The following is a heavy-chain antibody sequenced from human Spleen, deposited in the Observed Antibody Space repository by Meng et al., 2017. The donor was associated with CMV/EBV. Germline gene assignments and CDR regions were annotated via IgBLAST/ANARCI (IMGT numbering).Heavy chain of an antibody. J-gene: IGHJ6*02. V-gene: IGHV3-23*01. CDR2: ISGGSDST. CDR3: AKVAGYDFWSGHYGGYYYGMDV. CDR1: GFSFSGYA. D-gene: IGHD3-3*01. Sequence: GESLKISCAASGFSFSGYAMSWVRQAPGKGLKWVSGISGGSDSTYYADSVQGRFTVSKDNSMSTLYLQMNSLRVEDTAVYYCAKVAGYDFWSGHYGGYYYGMDVWGQGTTVTVS.